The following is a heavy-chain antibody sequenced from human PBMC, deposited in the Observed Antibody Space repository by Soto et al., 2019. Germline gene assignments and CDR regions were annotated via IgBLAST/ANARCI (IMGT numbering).Heavy chain of an antibody. CDR2: IYYNRST. V-gene: IGHV4-39*07. Sequence: KTLSLTCTISGCSISSSSYYWGWIRQPPGKEQEWIGSIYYNRSTYYNPSLKSRVTISVDTSKNQFSLKLSSVTAADTAVYYCARDQSKYYGSGTYYGMDVWGQGTTVS. CDR1: GCSISSSSYY. CDR3: ARDQSKYYGSGTYYGMDV. D-gene: IGHD3-10*01. J-gene: IGHJ6*02.